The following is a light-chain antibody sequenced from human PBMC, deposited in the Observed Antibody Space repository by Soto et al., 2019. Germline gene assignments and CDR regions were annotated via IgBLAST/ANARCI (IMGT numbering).Light chain of an antibody. Sequence: EIVLTQSPGTLSLSPGERATLSCRASQSVSSSYLAWYQQKPGQAPRLLIYGASSRSTGIPDRFSGRGSGTDFTLTISRLEPEDFALYYCQHLYTFGQGTKLEIK. CDR1: QSVSSSY. J-gene: IGKJ2*01. CDR2: GAS. V-gene: IGKV3-20*01. CDR3: QHLYT.